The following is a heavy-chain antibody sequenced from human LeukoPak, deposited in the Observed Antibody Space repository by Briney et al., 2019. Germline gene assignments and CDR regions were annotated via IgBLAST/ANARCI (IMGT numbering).Heavy chain of an antibody. CDR3: ARQRDYGDYGWAY. CDR1: GYSFNNYW. CDR2: FYPGNSDT. J-gene: IGHJ4*02. V-gene: IGHV5-51*01. Sequence: GESLKISCKGSGYSFNNYWIGWVRQMPGKGLEWMGIFYPGNSDTRYSPSFQGQVTISADKSISTAYLQWSSLMASDTAMYYCARQRDYGDYGWAYWGQGTLVTVSS. D-gene: IGHD4-17*01.